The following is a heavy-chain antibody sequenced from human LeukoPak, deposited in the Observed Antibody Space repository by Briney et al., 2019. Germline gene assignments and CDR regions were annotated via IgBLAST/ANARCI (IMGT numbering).Heavy chain of an antibody. V-gene: IGHV1-2*02. J-gene: IGHJ4*02. CDR1: GYTFTGYN. CDR2: INPNSGGT. Sequence: ASVTVSFKASGYTFTGYNMHWVRQAPGQGLEWMGWINPNSGGTNYAQKFQGRVTMTRDTSISTAYMELSRLRSDDTAVYYCARAIEWEPYYFDYWGQGTLVTVSS. D-gene: IGHD1-26*01. CDR3: ARAIEWEPYYFDY.